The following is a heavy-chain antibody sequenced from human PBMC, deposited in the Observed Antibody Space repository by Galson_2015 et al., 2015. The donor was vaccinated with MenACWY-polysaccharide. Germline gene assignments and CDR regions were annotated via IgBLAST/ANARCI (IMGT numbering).Heavy chain of an antibody. CDR2: IFWDDNK. J-gene: IGHJ4*02. CDR3: AHTMGIQVPARK. D-gene: IGHD6-19*01. CDR1: GFSLSNPGVS. V-gene: IGHV2-5*02. Sequence: PALVKPPQTLTLTCTFSGFSLSNPGVSVAWLRQPPGKALEWLAIIFWDDNKNYRPSLKSRLTITKGTSRNQVVLTLTNVDPVDTATYYCAHTMGIQVPARKWGQGILVTVSS.